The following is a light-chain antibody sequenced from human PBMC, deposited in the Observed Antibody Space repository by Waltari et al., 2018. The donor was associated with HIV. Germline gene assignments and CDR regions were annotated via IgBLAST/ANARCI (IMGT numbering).Light chain of an antibody. CDR1: SSDVGGFNY. CDR2: DVN. CDR3: SSFSSGNSLEV. J-gene: IGLJ1*01. Sequence: HSALTQPASVSGSPGQTVTISCSGTSSDVGGFNYVSWYQQHPGKAPKPLIYDVNNRPSRISSLFSGSKSGNTAYLTISGLQAEDEADYYCSSFSSGNSLEVFGTGTKVTFL. V-gene: IGLV2-14*03.